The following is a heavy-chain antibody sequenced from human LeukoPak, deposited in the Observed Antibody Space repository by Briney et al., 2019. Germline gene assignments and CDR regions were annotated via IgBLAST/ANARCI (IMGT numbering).Heavy chain of an antibody. J-gene: IGHJ4*02. Sequence: SETLSLTCTVSGGSISSYYWSWIRQPPGKGLEWIGYIYYSGSTNYNPSLKSRVTISVDTSKNQFSLKLTSVTAADTAVYYCARDEGRYGHSYWGQGTLVTVSS. CDR2: IYYSGST. D-gene: IGHD1-1*01. V-gene: IGHV4-59*01. CDR3: ARDEGRYGHSY. CDR1: GGSISSYY.